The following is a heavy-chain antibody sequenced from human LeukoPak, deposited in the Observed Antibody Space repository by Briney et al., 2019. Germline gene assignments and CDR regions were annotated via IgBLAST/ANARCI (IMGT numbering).Heavy chain of an antibody. CDR3: ARARGYYYMDV. V-gene: IGHV4-59*01. CDR1: GGSISSYC. CDR2: IYYSVST. D-gene: IGHD3-10*01. J-gene: IGHJ6*03. Sequence: PSGTLSLTCTVSGGSISSYCWSWIRQPPGKGLEWIGYIYYSVSTNYNPSLKSRVTISVDTSKNQFSLKLSSVTAADTAVYYCARARGYYYMDVWGKGTTVTVSS.